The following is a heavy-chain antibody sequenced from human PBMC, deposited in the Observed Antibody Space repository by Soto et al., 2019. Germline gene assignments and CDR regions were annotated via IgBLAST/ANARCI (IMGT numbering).Heavy chain of an antibody. Sequence: QVQLVQSGAEVKKPGSSVKVSCKASGGTFSSYAISWVRQAPGQGLEWMGGIIPSFGTANYAQKFQGRVTTAADESTPTAYMELSSLRSEDTAVYYCARVDLVVPRMGMDVWGQGTTVTVSS. CDR1: GGTFSSYA. J-gene: IGHJ6*02. D-gene: IGHD2-15*01. CDR2: IIPSFGTA. CDR3: ARVDLVVPRMGMDV. V-gene: IGHV1-69*01.